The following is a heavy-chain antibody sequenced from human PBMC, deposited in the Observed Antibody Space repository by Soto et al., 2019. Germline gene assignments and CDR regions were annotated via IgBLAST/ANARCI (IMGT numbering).Heavy chain of an antibody. D-gene: IGHD1-26*01. CDR3: ARLSTYQRDWEGHHYYDLDV. CDR2: IYYSVNT. V-gene: IGHV4-39*01. CDR1: GASTSSGSYY. Sequence: SETLSLTCSVSGASTSSGSYYWGWIRQPPGKGLEWIGSIYYSVNTYYNPSLKSRITISVDTSKNQFSPKLNSVTAADTAVYYCARLSTYQRDWEGHHYYDLDVWGQGTTVTVSS. J-gene: IGHJ6*02.